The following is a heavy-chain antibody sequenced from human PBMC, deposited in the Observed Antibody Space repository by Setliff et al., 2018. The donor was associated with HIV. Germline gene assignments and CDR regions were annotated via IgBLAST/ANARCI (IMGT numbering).Heavy chain of an antibody. CDR2: IYYSGST. Sequence: SETLSLTCAVLGGSFSGSYWSGIRKTPGKGLEWIGSIYYSGSTYYTPSLKSRVTISVDTSKNQFSLKLNSVTAAGTAVYFCARPTTGVGGGAAFDIWGQGTMVTVSS. J-gene: IGHJ3*02. D-gene: IGHD2-8*01. V-gene: IGHV4-34*01. CDR1: GGSFSGSY. CDR3: ARPTTGVGGGAAFDI.